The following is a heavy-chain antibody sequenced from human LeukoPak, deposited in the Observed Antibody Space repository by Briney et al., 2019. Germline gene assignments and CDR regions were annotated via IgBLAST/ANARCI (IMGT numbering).Heavy chain of an antibody. CDR3: ARDGNYDILTGYSEGEDY. CDR2: INSDGSTT. V-gene: IGHV3-74*01. D-gene: IGHD3-9*01. Sequence: GGSLRLSCAASGFTFSQAWMSWVRQAPGKGLEWVSLINSDGSTTTYADSVKGRFTISRDNAKNTLYLQMNSLRAEDTAVYYCARDGNYDILTGYSEGEDYWGQGTLVTVSS. CDR1: GFTFSQAW. J-gene: IGHJ4*02.